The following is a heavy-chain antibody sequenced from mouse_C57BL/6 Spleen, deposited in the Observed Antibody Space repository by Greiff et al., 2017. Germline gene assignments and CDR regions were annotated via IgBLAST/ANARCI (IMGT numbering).Heavy chain of an antibody. D-gene: IGHD1-1*01. CDR2: IWTGGGT. Sequence: QVQLKESGPGLVAPSQSLSITCTVSGFSLTSYAISWVRQPPGKGLEWLGVIWTGGGTNYNSALNTRLSISKDNSKSQVFLKMNSLQTADTAKYYCARNLDYYGSSYVEGAMDYWGQGTSVTVSS. CDR3: ARNLDYYGSSYVEGAMDY. CDR1: GFSLTSYA. V-gene: IGHV2-9-1*01. J-gene: IGHJ4*01.